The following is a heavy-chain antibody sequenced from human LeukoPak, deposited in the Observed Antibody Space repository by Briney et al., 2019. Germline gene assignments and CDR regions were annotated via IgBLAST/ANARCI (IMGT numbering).Heavy chain of an antibody. Sequence: GGTLRLSCAASGFTFSSYGMSWVRQAPGKGLERVSAISGSGGSTYYADSVKGRFTISRDDAKNTLYLQMNDLRAEDTAVYYCARAGSFRFDYWGQGTLVTVSS. J-gene: IGHJ4*02. V-gene: IGHV3-23*01. CDR1: GFTFSSYG. D-gene: IGHD3-10*01. CDR2: ISGSGGST. CDR3: ARAGSFRFDY.